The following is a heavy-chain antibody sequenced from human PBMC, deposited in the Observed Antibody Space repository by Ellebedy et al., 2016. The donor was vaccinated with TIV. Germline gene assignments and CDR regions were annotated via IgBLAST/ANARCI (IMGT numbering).Heavy chain of an antibody. D-gene: IGHD3-16*01. CDR3: ATDGGSAEVERRETLSY. CDR2: SSAYNGHT. Sequence: AASVKVSCKASSTYAINWVRQGPGQGLEWMGWSSAYNGHTDYAQELQGRVKITADNSTRTAYMELSSLRSTDAALYYCATDGGSAEVERRETLSYWGLGTLVTVSS. CDR1: STYA. J-gene: IGHJ4*02. V-gene: IGHV1-18*01.